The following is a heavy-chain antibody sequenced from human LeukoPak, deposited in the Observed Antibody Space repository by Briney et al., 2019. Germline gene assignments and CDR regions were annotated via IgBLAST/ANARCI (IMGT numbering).Heavy chain of an antibody. J-gene: IGHJ4*02. V-gene: IGHV4-4*07. CDR2: IYSTRSS. Sequence: SETLSLTCTVSGGSISGYYWGCFRQAAGKGLEWIGRIYSTRSSNYNPSLKSRFTMSIDTSRNQFSLKLSSVTAADTAIYYCAREHPTAIATDYWGQGTLVTVSS. CDR1: GGSISGYY. CDR3: AREHPTAIATDY. D-gene: IGHD2-21*02.